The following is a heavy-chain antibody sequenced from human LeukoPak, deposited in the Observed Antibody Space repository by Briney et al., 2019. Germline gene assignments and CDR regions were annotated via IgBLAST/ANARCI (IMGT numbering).Heavy chain of an antibody. CDR3: ATAPITMIVVVITHFDY. CDR1: GYTLTQLS. J-gene: IGHJ4*02. Sequence: ASVKVFCKVSGYTLTQLSMHWVRQAPGKGLEWRGGFDPEDGETIYAQKFQGRVTMTEDTSTDTAYMELSSLRSEDTAVYYCATAPITMIVVVITHFDYWGQGTLVTVSS. V-gene: IGHV1-24*01. CDR2: FDPEDGET. D-gene: IGHD3-22*01.